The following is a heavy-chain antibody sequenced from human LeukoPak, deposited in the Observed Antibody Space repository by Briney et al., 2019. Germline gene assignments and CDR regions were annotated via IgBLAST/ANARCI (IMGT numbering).Heavy chain of an antibody. J-gene: IGHJ4*02. D-gene: IGHD4-17*01. CDR1: GDSISFYF. CDR3: ARGGMTTVTPGGKYYFDY. V-gene: IGHV4-59*01. CDR2: IYYTASA. Sequence: SETLSLTCSVSGDSISFYFWTWIRQPPGKGLEWVGSIYYTASANYNPSLKSRVTISVDTSKNQFSLKLSSVTAADTAVYYCARGGMTTVTPGGKYYFDYWGQGTLVTVSS.